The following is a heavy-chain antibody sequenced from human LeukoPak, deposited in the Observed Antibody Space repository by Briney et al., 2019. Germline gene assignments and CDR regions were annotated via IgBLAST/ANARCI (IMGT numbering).Heavy chain of an antibody. CDR2: IIPIFGTA. D-gene: IGHD6-19*01. J-gene: IGHJ4*02. CDR1: GYTFTSYG. CDR3: ARDRYSSGWYNYDFDY. Sequence: GASVKVSCKASGYTFTSYGISWVRQAPGQGLEWMGGIIPIFGTANYAQKFQGRVTITADESTSPAYMELSSLRSEDTAVYYCARDRYSSGWYNYDFDYWGQGTLVTVSS. V-gene: IGHV1-69*13.